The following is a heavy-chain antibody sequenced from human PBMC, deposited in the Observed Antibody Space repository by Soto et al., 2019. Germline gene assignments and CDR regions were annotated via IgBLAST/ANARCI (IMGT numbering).Heavy chain of an antibody. D-gene: IGHD4-17*01. Sequence: QITLKESGPTLVKPTQTLTLTCTLSGFSLSTSGVGVGWIRQSPGKALEWLAVIYWDDVKHYSPSLERRLTITKDTSESEVVLTMTNMDPVDTATYYCARKGSGDYALDYWGQGMLVTGSS. V-gene: IGHV2-5*02. CDR1: GFSLSTSGVG. J-gene: IGHJ4*02. CDR2: IYWDDVK. CDR3: ARKGSGDYALDY.